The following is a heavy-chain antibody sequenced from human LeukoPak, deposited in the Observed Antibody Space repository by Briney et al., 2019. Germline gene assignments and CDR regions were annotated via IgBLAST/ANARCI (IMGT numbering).Heavy chain of an antibody. Sequence: SETLSLTCAVYGGSFSGCYWSWIRQPPGKGLEWIGEINHSGSTNYNPSLKSRVIISVDTSKNQFSLKLSSVTAADTAVYYCARAAGTIFIRFDYWGQGTLVTVSS. CDR2: INHSGST. CDR3: ARAAGTIFIRFDY. CDR1: GGSFSGCY. V-gene: IGHV4-34*01. D-gene: IGHD6-19*01. J-gene: IGHJ4*02.